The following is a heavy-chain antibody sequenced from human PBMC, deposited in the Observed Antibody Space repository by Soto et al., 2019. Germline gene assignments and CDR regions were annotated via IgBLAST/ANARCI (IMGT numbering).Heavy chain of an antibody. J-gene: IGHJ6*02. D-gene: IGHD6-19*01. Sequence: ASVKVSCKASGYTFTGYYMHWVRQAPGQGLEWMGGINPNSGGTNYAQKFQGGVTMTRDTSISTAYMELSRLRSDDTAVYYCARDRMSSASSGGAHYYYYGMDVWGQGTTVTVSS. CDR2: INPNSGGT. V-gene: IGHV1-2*02. CDR3: ARDRMSSASSGGAHYYYYGMDV. CDR1: GYTFTGYY.